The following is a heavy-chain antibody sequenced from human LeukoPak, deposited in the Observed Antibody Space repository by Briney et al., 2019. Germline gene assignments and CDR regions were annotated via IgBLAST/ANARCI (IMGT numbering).Heavy chain of an antibody. D-gene: IGHD4-23*01. Sequence: NSSETLSLTCTVSGGSISSYYWSWIRQPPGKGLEWIGEINHSGSTNYNPSLKSRVTISVDTSKNQFSLKLSSVTAADTAVYYCASDYGGPYYYYGMDVWGQGTTVTVSS. J-gene: IGHJ6*02. CDR1: GGSISSYY. CDR3: ASDYGGPYYYYGMDV. CDR2: INHSGST. V-gene: IGHV4-34*01.